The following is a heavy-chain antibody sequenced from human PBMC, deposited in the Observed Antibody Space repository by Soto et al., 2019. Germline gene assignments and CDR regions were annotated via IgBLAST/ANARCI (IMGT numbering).Heavy chain of an antibody. V-gene: IGHV1-3*01. D-gene: IGHD4-17*01. Sequence: QVPLVQSGAEVKKPGASVKVSCKASGYTFTSYAMHWVRQAPGQRLEWMGWINAGNGNTKYSQKFQGRVTITRDTSASTAYMELSSLRSEDTAVYYCAREGFDYGDYNWFDPWGQGTLVTVSS. J-gene: IGHJ5*02. CDR2: INAGNGNT. CDR3: AREGFDYGDYNWFDP. CDR1: GYTFTSYA.